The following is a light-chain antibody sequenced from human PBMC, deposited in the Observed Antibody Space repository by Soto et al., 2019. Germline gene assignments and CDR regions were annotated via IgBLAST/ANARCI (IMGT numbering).Light chain of an antibody. J-gene: IGKJ2*01. V-gene: IGKV3-20*01. Sequence: EIVLTQSPGIPSLSPGERATLSCRASQSVSSSYLAWYQQKLGQAPRLLIYGASNRATGIPDRFSASGSGTDFTLTISRLEPEDFAVYYCQQYGSSPPYTFGQGTKLEIK. CDR3: QQYGSSPPYT. CDR1: QSVSSSY. CDR2: GAS.